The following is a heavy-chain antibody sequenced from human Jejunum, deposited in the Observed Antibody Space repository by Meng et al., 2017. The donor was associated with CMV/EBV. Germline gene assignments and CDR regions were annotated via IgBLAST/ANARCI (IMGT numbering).Heavy chain of an antibody. CDR1: GYPFTNYD. V-gene: IGHV1-8*01. CDR2: VNPNSGKT. CDR3: ARRRNWFNS. Sequence: KVSCKASGYPFTNYDIYWVRQATGQGPEWMGWVNPNSGKTGYAQKFQGRLIMSRNSSIDTAYMELSSLRSDDTAVYYCARRRNWFNSWGQGTLVTVSS. J-gene: IGHJ5*01.